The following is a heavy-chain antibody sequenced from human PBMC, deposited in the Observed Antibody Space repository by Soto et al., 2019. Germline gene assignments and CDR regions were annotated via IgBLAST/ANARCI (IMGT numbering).Heavy chain of an antibody. CDR2: IYFSGST. CDR1: GGSISSYY. Sequence: QVQLQESGPGLVKPSETLSLTCTVSGGSISSYYWSWIRQPPGKALEYIGYIYFSGSTNYNPSLTSRVTISVDTSKNQFSLKLSSVTAADTAVYYCARGGSTWFDYWGQGTLVTVSS. CDR3: ARGGSTWFDY. V-gene: IGHV4-59*01. D-gene: IGHD6-13*01. J-gene: IGHJ5*01.